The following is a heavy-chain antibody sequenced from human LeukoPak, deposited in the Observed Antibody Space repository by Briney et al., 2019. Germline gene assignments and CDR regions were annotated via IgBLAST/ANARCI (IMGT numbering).Heavy chain of an antibody. V-gene: IGHV5-51*01. CDR1: GYSFTSYW. Sequence: GESLKISCKGSGYSFTSYWIGWVRQMPGKGLEWMGIIYPGDSDTRYSPSFQGQVTISADKSISTAYLQWSSLKASDTAMYYCARHHYYDSSGYYWMDVWGQGTTVTVSS. J-gene: IGHJ6*02. CDR2: IYPGDSDT. CDR3: ARHHYYDSSGYYWMDV. D-gene: IGHD3-22*01.